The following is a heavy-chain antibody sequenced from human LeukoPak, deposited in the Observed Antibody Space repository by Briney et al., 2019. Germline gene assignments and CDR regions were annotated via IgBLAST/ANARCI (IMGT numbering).Heavy chain of an antibody. CDR3: AKDMVGNSGYDYPGGYYYYYMDV. Sequence: GSLRLSCAASGFTFDDYTMHWVRQAPGKGLEWVSLISWDGGSTYYADSVKGRFTISRDNSKNSLYLQMNSLRTEDTALYYCAKDMVGNSGYDYPGGYYYYYMDVWGKGTTVTVSS. CDR1: GFTFDDYT. CDR2: ISWDGGST. D-gene: IGHD5-12*01. J-gene: IGHJ6*03. V-gene: IGHV3-43*01.